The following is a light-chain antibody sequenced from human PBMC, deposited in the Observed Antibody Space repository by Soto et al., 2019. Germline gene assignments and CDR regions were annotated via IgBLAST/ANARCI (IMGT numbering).Light chain of an antibody. J-gene: IGKJ1*01. CDR2: GAS. CDR3: QQSNNWPTWT. V-gene: IGKV3-15*01. CDR1: QSVSSN. Sequence: EIVMTQSPATLSVSPGERATLSCRASQSVSSNLAWYQQKPGQAPRLLTYGASTRATGIPARFSGSASGTEFTLSISRLQSEDFAVYCCQQSNNWPTWTFGQATKVEIK.